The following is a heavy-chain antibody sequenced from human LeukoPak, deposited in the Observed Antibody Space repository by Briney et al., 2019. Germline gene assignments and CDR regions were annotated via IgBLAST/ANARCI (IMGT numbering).Heavy chain of an antibody. V-gene: IGHV1-2*02. CDR3: ARGYDFWSGYLTRKYYYYYMDV. CDR2: INPNSGGT. J-gene: IGHJ6*03. CDR1: GYTFTRYY. Sequence: ASVKVSCKASGYTFTRYYMHWVRQAPGQGLEWMGWINPNSGGTNYAQKFQGRVTMTRDTSISTAYMELSRLRSDDTAVYYCARGYDFWSGYLTRKYYYYYMDVWGKGTTVTVSS. D-gene: IGHD3-3*01.